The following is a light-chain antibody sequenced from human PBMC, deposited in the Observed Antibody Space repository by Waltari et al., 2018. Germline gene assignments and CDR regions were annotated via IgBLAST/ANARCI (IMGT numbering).Light chain of an antibody. J-gene: IGLJ2*01. V-gene: IGLV3-25*03. Sequence: SYELTQPPSVSVSPGQTARIPCSGDALPKQDPYWYQQRPRQAPVLVIYRDTERPSGIPERFSGSSSGTIVTLTISGVQAEDEADYYCQSADSSGNYVVFGGGTKLTVL. CDR2: RDT. CDR3: QSADSSGNYVV. CDR1: ALPKQD.